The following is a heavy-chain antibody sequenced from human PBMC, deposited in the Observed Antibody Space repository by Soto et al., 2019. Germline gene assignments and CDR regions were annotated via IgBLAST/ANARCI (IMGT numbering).Heavy chain of an antibody. J-gene: IGHJ5*02. CDR2: ISYEGSDK. CDR1: GFIFNNYA. D-gene: IGHD4-4*01. Sequence: WGSLRLSCAASGFIFNNYAIHWVRQAPGKGLEWVAFISYEGSDKEYADCVKGRFTISRDNFNNTVYLQMNSLRAEDTAVFYCPKLSVNNYLDPWRPGTLVTVSS. CDR3: PKLSVNNYLDP. V-gene: IGHV3-30*18.